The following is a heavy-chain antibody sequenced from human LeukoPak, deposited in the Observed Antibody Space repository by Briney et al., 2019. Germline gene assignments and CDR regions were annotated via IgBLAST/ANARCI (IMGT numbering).Heavy chain of an antibody. J-gene: IGHJ5*02. CDR2: ISSSSKYI. Sequence: TAGSLRLSCAAYGFTFSTYSMNWVRQAPGRGLEWVSSISSSSKYIYYADSVKGRFTISRDDAKNSLSLQMNSLRAEDTAVYYCARDLDIVVVPASWFYPWGQGTLVSVSS. V-gene: IGHV3-21*01. CDR3: ARDLDIVVVPASWFYP. CDR1: GFTFSTYS. D-gene: IGHD2-2*03.